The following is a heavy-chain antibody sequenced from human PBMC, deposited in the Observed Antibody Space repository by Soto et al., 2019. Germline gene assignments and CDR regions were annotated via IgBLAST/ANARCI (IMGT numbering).Heavy chain of an antibody. V-gene: IGHV3-74*01. CDR2: INSDGSVS. CDR3: ARGDCVGGTCYSLAGSFYYDMDV. D-gene: IGHD2-15*01. J-gene: IGHJ6*03. CDR1: GFTFSNYW. Sequence: EVQLVESGGGLVQPGGSLRLSCAASGFTFSNYWMYWVRQAPGKGLVWVSRINSDGSVSSYADSVKGRLTSSRDNVKNPLYLQMDGLRAEDTAVYYCARGDCVGGTCYSLAGSFYYDMDVWGKGTTVTVFS.